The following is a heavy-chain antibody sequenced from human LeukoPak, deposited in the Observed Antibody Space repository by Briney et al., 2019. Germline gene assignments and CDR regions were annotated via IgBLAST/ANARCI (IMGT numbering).Heavy chain of an antibody. CDR1: GFTFSSYA. Sequence: PGGSLRLSYAASGFTFSSYAMHWVRQAPGKGLEWVAVISYDGSNKYYADSVKGRFTISRDNSKNTLYLQMNSLRAEDTAVYYCAREGSVLEWLLDYWGQGTLVTVSS. V-gene: IGHV3-30-3*01. CDR2: ISYDGSNK. D-gene: IGHD3-3*01. J-gene: IGHJ4*02. CDR3: AREGSVLEWLLDY.